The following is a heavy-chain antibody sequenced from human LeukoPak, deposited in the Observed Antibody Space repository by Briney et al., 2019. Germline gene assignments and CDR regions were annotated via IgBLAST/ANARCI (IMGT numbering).Heavy chain of an antibody. CDR2: IASDGSST. D-gene: IGHD3-22*01. CDR1: GFTFSSYW. V-gene: IGHV3-74*01. CDR3: AKVKGESYYYDSSGRFQH. J-gene: IGHJ1*01. Sequence: GGSLRLSCAASGFTFSSYWMNWVRQAPGKGLVWVSRIASDGSSTTYADSVKGRFSISRDNAKNTLYLQMNSLRAEDTAVYYCAKVKGESYYYDSSGRFQHWGQGTLVTVSS.